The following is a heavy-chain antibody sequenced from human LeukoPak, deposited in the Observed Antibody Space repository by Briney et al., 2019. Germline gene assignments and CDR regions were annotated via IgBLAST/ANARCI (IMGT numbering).Heavy chain of an antibody. CDR3: AKDHTAMGRNGMDV. Sequence: GGSLRLSCAASGFTFSSYAMSWVRQAPGKGLEWVSAISGSGGNTYYADSVKGRFTISRDNSKNTLYLQKNSLRAEDTAVYYCAKDHTAMGRNGMDVWGQGTTVTVSS. CDR1: GFTFSSYA. D-gene: IGHD5-18*01. CDR2: ISGSGGNT. V-gene: IGHV3-23*01. J-gene: IGHJ6*02.